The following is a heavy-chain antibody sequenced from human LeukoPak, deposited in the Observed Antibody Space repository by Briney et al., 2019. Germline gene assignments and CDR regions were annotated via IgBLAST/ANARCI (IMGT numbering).Heavy chain of an antibody. CDR2: IWYDGSNK. CDR3: AREGRGAKGNAFDI. J-gene: IGHJ3*02. CDR1: GFTFSSYG. Sequence: GGSLRLSCAASGFTFSSYGMHWVRQAPGKGLEWVAVIWYDGSNKYYADSVKGRFTISRDNSKNTLYLQMNSLRAEDTAVYYCAREGRGAKGNAFDIWGQGSMVTVSS. V-gene: IGHV3-33*01. D-gene: IGHD1-26*01.